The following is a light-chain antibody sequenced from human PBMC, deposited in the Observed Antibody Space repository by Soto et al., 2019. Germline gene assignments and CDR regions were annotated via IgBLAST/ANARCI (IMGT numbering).Light chain of an antibody. Sequence: QSVVTQPPSASGTPGQRVTISCSGSTSNIGTYTVNWYQQLPGTAPKLLIYSNNQRPSGVPARFSGSKSGTSASLAISGLQSEDDADYYCAAWDDSVNGWVFGGGTKLTVL. CDR3: AAWDDSVNGWV. V-gene: IGLV1-44*01. CDR2: SNN. CDR1: TSNIGTYT. J-gene: IGLJ3*02.